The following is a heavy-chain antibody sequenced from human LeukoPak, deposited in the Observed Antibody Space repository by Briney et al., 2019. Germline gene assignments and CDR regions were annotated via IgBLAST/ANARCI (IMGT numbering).Heavy chain of an antibody. J-gene: IGHJ3*02. CDR1: GYGFTNYW. CDR3: ARRRYCSSTSCYGGVDGFDI. CDR2: IYPDDSDT. D-gene: IGHD2-2*01. V-gene: IGHV5-51*01. Sequence: GESLKISCKGSGYGFTNYWVGWVRQMPGKGLEWMGIIYPDDSDTRYRPSFQGQVTISADKSFSTAYLQWSSLKASDTAMYYCARRRYCSSTSCYGGVDGFDIWGQGTMVTVSS.